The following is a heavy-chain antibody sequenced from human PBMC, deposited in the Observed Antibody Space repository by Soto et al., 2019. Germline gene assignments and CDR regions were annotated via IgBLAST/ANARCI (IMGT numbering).Heavy chain of an antibody. J-gene: IGHJ4*02. CDR1: GFTFSSYA. CDR2: ISYDGSNK. V-gene: IGHV3-30-3*01. CDR3: AREVVAFLGGFMAFFDS. D-gene: IGHD3-16*01. Sequence: QVQLVESGGGVVQPGRSLRLSCAASGFTFSSYAMHWVRQAPGKGLEWVAVISYDGSNKYYADSVKGRFTISRDNSKNTLYLKMNGWRGGNGAVYYGAREVVAFLGGFMAFFDSGGRGPLPPVS.